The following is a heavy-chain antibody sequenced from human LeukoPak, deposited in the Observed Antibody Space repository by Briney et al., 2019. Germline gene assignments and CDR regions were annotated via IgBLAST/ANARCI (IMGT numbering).Heavy chain of an antibody. D-gene: IGHD3-10*01. CDR3: ARQYYYGSGSYAFDI. J-gene: IGHJ3*02. V-gene: IGHV5-51*01. CDR1: GYSFTSYW. Sequence: GESLKISCEASGYSFTSYWIGWVRQMPGKGLEWMGIIYPGDSDTRYSPSFQGHVTISADKSISTAYLQWSSLKASDTAMYYCARQYYYGSGSYAFDIWGQGTMVTVSS. CDR2: IYPGDSDT.